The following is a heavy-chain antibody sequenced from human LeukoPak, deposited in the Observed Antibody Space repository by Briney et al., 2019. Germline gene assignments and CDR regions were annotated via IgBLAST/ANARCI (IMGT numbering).Heavy chain of an antibody. J-gene: IGHJ4*02. CDR2: FDPEDGET. CDR1: GYTLTELS. Sequence: ASVKVSCKVSGYTLTELSMHWVRQAPGKGLEWMGGFDPEDGETIYAQKFQGRVTMTGDTSTDTAYMELSSLRSEDTAVYYCATLWGGELAAADYWGQGTLVTVSS. V-gene: IGHV1-24*01. D-gene: IGHD6-13*01. CDR3: ATLWGGELAAADY.